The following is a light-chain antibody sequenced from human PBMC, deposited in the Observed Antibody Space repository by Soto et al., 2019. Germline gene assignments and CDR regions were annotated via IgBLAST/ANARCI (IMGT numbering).Light chain of an antibody. CDR1: QRVSSY. Sequence: EFVLRQSPATLSLSPGERATLSCRASQRVSSYLAWYQHKPGQAPRLLIYDASTRATGIPARFSGSGSGAEFTLTISSLQSEDFAIYYCHPCKNWPRTFGGGTKVDI. V-gene: IGKV3-11*01. CDR3: HPCKNWPRT. J-gene: IGKJ4*02. CDR2: DAS.